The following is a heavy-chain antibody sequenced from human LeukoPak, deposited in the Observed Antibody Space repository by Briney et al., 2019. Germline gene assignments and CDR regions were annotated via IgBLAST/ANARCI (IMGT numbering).Heavy chain of an antibody. V-gene: IGHV3-23*01. Sequence: GGSLRLSCAASGFTFSNSAMSWVRQAPGKGLEWVSTLSGSGITTYYADSVKGRFTISRDNSKNTLYLQMNSLRAEDTAVYYCAREGPMHLLLGGNFDYWGQGTLVTVSS. CDR2: LSGSGITT. CDR3: AREGPMHLLLGGNFDY. CDR1: GFTFSNSA. J-gene: IGHJ4*02. D-gene: IGHD2/OR15-2a*01.